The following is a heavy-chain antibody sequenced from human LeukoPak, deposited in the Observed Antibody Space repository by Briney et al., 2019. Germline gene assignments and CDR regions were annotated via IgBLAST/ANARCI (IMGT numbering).Heavy chain of an antibody. CDR3: ARDLEDTSGYQPIYYYFGLDV. D-gene: IGHD3-22*01. CDR1: GFIFSRYW. J-gene: IGHJ6*02. Sequence: PGGSLRLSCAASGFIFSRYWMHWVRQAPGKGLEWVSRINSDGSGTSYADSVKGRCTVSRDNAKNTLFLQMHSLKVEDMAVYYCARDLEDTSGYQPIYYYFGLDVWGQGTTVTVSS. V-gene: IGHV3-74*01. CDR2: INSDGSGT.